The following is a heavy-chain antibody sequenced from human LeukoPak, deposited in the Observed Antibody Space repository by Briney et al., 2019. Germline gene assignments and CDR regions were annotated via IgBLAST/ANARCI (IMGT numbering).Heavy chain of an antibody. CDR1: GYTFTDCY. Sequence: ASVKVSCKASGYTFTDCYINWVRQPPGQGLEWVGWINPKSGDTNYAQKFQGRVAMTRDTSISTAYMDLSRLRSDDTALYYCAREPFSNSSCLDYWGLGTLVTVSS. CDR3: AREPFSNSSCLDY. D-gene: IGHD2/OR15-2a*01. V-gene: IGHV1-2*02. CDR2: INPKSGDT. J-gene: IGHJ4*02.